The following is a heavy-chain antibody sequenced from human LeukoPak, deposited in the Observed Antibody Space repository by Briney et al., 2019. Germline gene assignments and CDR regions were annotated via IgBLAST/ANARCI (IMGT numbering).Heavy chain of an antibody. Sequence: GGSLRLPCAASGFTFSSYWMHWVRQVRGMGLVWVSRINGDGRILSHVDSVKGQFTISRHNAKNTLYLQMNSLRAEDTAVYYCARDLLTYSGSYPVYWGQGTPVSVSS. V-gene: IGHV3-74*01. CDR3: ARDLLTYSGSYPVY. CDR1: GFTFSSYW. CDR2: INGDGRIL. D-gene: IGHD1-26*01. J-gene: IGHJ4*01.